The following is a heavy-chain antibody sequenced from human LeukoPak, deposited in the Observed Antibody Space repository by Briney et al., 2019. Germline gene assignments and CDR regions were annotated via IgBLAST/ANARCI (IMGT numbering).Heavy chain of an antibody. J-gene: IGHJ4*02. CDR2: ISYSSSFL. CDR3: AREVTAE. V-gene: IGHV3-21*01. CDR1: GFTFSTHS. Sequence: GGSLRLSCEASGFTFSTHSMNWVRQAPGKGLEWVSSISYSSSFLDYADSVQGRFTVSRDNAKNSLYLQMNSLRAEDTAVYYCAREVTAEWGQGTLVTVSS. D-gene: IGHD1-14*01.